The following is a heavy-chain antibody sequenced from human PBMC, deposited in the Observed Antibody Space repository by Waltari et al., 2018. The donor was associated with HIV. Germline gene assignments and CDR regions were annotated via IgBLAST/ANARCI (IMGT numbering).Heavy chain of an antibody. CDR3: ARDAEVLLWFRELLKNDAFDI. CDR2: INAGNGNT. D-gene: IGHD3-10*01. CDR1: GYTFTSYA. Sequence: QVQLVQSGAEVKKPGASVKVSCKASGYTFTSYAMHWVRQAPGQRLEWMGWINAGNGNTKYSQKFQGRVTITRDTSASTAYMELSSLRSEDTAVYYCARDAEVLLWFRELLKNDAFDIWGQGTMVTVSS. J-gene: IGHJ3*02. V-gene: IGHV1-3*01.